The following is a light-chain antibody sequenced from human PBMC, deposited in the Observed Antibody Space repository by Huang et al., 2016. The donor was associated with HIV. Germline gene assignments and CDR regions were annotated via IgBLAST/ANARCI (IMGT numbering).Light chain of an antibody. CDR3: QQHSYWPIT. J-gene: IGKJ5*01. CDR2: DAS. Sequence: DIVLTQSPATLSLSPGERATVSCRASQSVSTFLAWYQHKHGQAPRLLIFDASNRASGVPARCSGTGSGTDFTLTISSLEPSDVAVYYCQQHSYWPITFGRGTRLEI. CDR1: QSVSTF. V-gene: IGKV3-11*01.